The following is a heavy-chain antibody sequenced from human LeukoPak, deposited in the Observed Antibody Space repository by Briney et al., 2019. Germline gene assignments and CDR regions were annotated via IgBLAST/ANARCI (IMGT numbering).Heavy chain of an antibody. CDR1: GFTVSSNY. J-gene: IGHJ5*02. CDR2: ISSSGSTI. CDR3: AREIAAAENWFDP. Sequence: GGSLRLSCAASGFTVSSNYMSWVRQAPGKGLEWVSYISSSGSTIYYADSVKGRFTISRDNAKNSLYLQMNSLRAEDTAVYYCAREIAAAENWFDPWGQGTLVTVSS. D-gene: IGHD6-13*01. V-gene: IGHV3-11*04.